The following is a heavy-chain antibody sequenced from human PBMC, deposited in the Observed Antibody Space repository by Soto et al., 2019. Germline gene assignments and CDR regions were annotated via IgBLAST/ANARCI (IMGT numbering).Heavy chain of an antibody. CDR2: ISAYNGNT. V-gene: IGHV1-18*01. Sequence: SVKVSCKASGYTFTSYGISWVRQAPGQGLEWMGWISAYNGNTNYAQKLQGRVTMTTDTSTSTAYMELRSLRSDDTAVYYCAREGSVVVVITRGAFDIWGQGTIVTVSS. CDR3: AREGSVVVVITRGAFDI. CDR1: GYTFTSYG. D-gene: IGHD3-22*01. J-gene: IGHJ3*02.